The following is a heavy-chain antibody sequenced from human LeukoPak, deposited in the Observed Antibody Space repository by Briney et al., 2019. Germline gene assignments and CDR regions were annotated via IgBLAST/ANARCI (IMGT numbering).Heavy chain of an antibody. CDR2: INTGNGDT. J-gene: IGHJ4*02. CDR3: ARDWADGDYGIDY. CDR1: GYTFNSYP. Sequence: GASVKVSCKASGYTFNSYPMHWVRQAPGQRLEWMGWINTGNGDTKYSQKFQGRVTITRDTSASTAYMELSSLRSEGAAVYYCARDWADGDYGIDYWGQGTLVTVSS. D-gene: IGHD4-17*01. V-gene: IGHV1-3*04.